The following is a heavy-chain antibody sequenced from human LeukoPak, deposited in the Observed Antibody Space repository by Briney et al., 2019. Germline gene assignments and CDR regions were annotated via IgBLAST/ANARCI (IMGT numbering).Heavy chain of an antibody. Sequence: GASVKVSCKASGGTFSSYAISWVRQAPGQGLEWMGGITPIFGTANYAQKFQGRVTITADESTSTAYMELSSLRSEDTAVYYCAREEYCSGGSCYSDYWGQGTLVTVSS. CDR3: AREEYCSGGSCYSDY. D-gene: IGHD2-15*01. CDR1: GGTFSSYA. V-gene: IGHV1-69*13. CDR2: ITPIFGTA. J-gene: IGHJ4*02.